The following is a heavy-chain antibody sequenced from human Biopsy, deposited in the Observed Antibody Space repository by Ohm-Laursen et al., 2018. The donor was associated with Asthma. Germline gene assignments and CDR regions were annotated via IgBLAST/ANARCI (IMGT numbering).Heavy chain of an antibody. CDR2: ISVYNGNT. CDR3: ARAVDYSHYYGIDV. D-gene: IGHD3-10*01. CDR1: GYTFNSAG. V-gene: IGHV1-18*01. Sequence: SVKVSCKPSGYTFNSAGITWVRQAPGQGLEWMGWISVYNGNTKVAQKLQDRVTMITDTSTSTAYMELRSLRSDDTAVYFCARAVDYSHYYGIDVWSQGTTVTVS. J-gene: IGHJ6*02.